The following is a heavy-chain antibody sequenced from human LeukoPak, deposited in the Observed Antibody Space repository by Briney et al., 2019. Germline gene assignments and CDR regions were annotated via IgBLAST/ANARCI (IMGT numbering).Heavy chain of an antibody. J-gene: IGHJ4*02. CDR1: GFTFDDYG. D-gene: IGHD3-3*01. CDR2: INWNGGST. CDR3: ALGYYDFWSGYLDY. V-gene: IGHV3-20*04. Sequence: GGSLRLSCAASGFTFDDYGMSWVRQAPGKGLEWVSGINWNGGSTGYAGSVKGRFTISRDNSKNSLYLQMNSLRAEDTALYYCALGYYDFWSGYLDYWGQGTLVTVSS.